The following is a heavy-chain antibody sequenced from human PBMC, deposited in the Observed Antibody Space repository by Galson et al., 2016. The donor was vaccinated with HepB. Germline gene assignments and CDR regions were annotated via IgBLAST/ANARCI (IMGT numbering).Heavy chain of an antibody. V-gene: IGHV3-74*03. CDR3: VRVVGG. D-gene: IGHD4-23*01. CDR1: GFTFNSYW. CDR2: INSDGSLT. Sequence: SLRFSCAASGFTFNSYWMHWVRQAPGKGLVWVSRINSDGSLTKYADSVKGRFTISRDNAKNTLSLQMNSLRVEDTAVYYCVRVVGGWGQGIQVTVSS. J-gene: IGHJ4*02.